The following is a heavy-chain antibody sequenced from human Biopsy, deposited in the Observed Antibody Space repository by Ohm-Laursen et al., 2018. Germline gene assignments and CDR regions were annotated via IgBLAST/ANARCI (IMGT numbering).Heavy chain of an antibody. CDR1: GDAFLGYY. CDR2: IYPNSGDT. CDR3: ARDPLNGHKHFDY. D-gene: IGHD2-8*01. Sequence: ASVKVSCKVSGDAFLGYYLHWVRQAPGQGLEWMGSIYPNSGDTDFAQKFQGTVTMTRDTSISTAYLALGSLRSADIAIYYCARDPLNGHKHFDYWGQGSLVTVSS. V-gene: IGHV1-2*02. J-gene: IGHJ4*02.